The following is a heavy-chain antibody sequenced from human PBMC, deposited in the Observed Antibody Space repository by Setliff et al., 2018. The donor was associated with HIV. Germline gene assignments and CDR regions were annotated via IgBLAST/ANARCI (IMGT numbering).Heavy chain of an antibody. Sequence: ASVKVSCKTPGYTFNDFVIHWVRQAPGQRPEYMGWFYPGTGGTGYSPRFQGRLTFSRDTSATTAHVEVNSLTSEDTAVYYCARAAPGGGNDYFGYWGQGALVTVSS. V-gene: IGHV1-3*01. CDR2: FYPGTGGT. J-gene: IGHJ4*02. CDR3: ARAAPGGGNDYFGY. CDR1: GYTFNDFV. D-gene: IGHD3-16*01.